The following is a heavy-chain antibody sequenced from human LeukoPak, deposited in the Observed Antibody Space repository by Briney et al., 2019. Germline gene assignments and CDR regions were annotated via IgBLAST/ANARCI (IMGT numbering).Heavy chain of an antibody. CDR3: ARDSYYSSGWYDDY. CDR1: GGTFSSYA. V-gene: IGHV1-69*04. Sequence: GSSVKVSCKASGGTFSSYAISWVRQAPGQGLEWMGRIIPILGIANYAQKFQGRVTITADKSTGTAYMELSSLRSEDTAVYYCARDSYYSSGWYDDYWGQGTLVTVSS. J-gene: IGHJ4*02. CDR2: IIPILGIA. D-gene: IGHD6-19*01.